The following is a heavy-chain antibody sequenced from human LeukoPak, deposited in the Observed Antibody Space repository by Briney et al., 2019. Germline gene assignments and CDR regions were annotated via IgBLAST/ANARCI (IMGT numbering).Heavy chain of an antibody. CDR2: IHDSGSA. CDR1: GASVSAYY. V-gene: IGHV4-59*02. J-gene: IGHJ5*02. CDR3: VQVRLAGLFDP. Sequence: SETLSLTCTVSGASVSAYYWTWIRQPPGKRLEWLGYIHDSGSANYNPSLNSRLTMSLDASKNQFSLKLSSVFAADTAVYYCVQVRLAGLFDPWGQGTLVTVSS. D-gene: IGHD3-3*02.